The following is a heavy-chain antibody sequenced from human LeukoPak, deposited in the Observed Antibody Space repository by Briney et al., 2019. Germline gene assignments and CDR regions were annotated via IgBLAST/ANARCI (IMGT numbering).Heavy chain of an antibody. CDR3: ARALQIPPYYYYYMDV. Sequence: ASVKVSCKASGYTFTGYYMHWVRQAPGQGLEWMGWINPNSGGTNYAQKFQGRVTMTRDTSISTAYMELSRLRSDDTAVYYCARALQIPPYYYYYMDVWGKGTTVTISS. V-gene: IGHV1-2*02. J-gene: IGHJ6*03. CDR1: GYTFTGYY. CDR2: INPNSGGT.